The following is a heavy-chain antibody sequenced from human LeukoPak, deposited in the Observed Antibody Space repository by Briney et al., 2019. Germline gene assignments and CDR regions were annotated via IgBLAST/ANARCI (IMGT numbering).Heavy chain of an antibody. D-gene: IGHD5/OR15-5a*01. CDR2: IALDINER. V-gene: IGHV3-7*01. J-gene: IGHJ4*02. CDR1: GFFFSRYR. CDR3: ARSESTMTTWSMDH. Sequence: GGSLRLSCVVSGFFFSRYRMTWVRQAPGKGLEWVATIALDINERYYVDSVEGRFTISRDNAKNSVYLQMNSLRAEDTAVYYCARSESTMTTWSMDHGGEGPLVTASS.